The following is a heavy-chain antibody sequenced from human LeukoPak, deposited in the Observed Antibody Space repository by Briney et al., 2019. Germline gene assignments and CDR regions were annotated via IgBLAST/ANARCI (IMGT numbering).Heavy chain of an antibody. V-gene: IGHV3-23*01. CDR3: AKDFPASTVTTLDFQH. CDR1: GFTFSSYA. J-gene: IGHJ1*01. CDR2: ISGSGGST. Sequence: GGSLKLSCAASGFTFSSYAMSWVRQAPGKGLEWVSAISGSGGSTYYADSVKGRFTISRDNSKNTLYLRMNSLRAEDTAVYYCAKDFPASTVTTLDFQHWGQGTLVTVSS. D-gene: IGHD4-17*01.